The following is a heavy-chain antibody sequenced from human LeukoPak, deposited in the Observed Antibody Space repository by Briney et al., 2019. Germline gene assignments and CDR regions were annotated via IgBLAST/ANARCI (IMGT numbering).Heavy chain of an antibody. CDR1: GGSISSYY. CDR2: IYYSGST. V-gene: IGHV4-59*08. J-gene: IGHJ5*02. D-gene: IGHD5-24*01. Sequence: SETLSLTCTVSGGSISSYYWSWIRQPPGKGLEWIGYIYYSGSTNYNPSLKSRVTISVDTSKNQFSLKLRSVTAADTAVYYCARNGYNGFDPWGQGTLVTVSS. CDR3: ARNGYNGFDP.